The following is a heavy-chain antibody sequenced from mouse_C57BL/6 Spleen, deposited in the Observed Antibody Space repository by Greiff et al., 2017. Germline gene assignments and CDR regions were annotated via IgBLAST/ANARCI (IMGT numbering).Heavy chain of an antibody. CDR1: GYTFTSYW. J-gene: IGHJ2*01. CDR2: IDPSDSYT. V-gene: IGHV1-69*01. Sequence: VQLQQPGAELVMPGASVKLSCKASGYTFTSYWMHWVKQRPGQGLEWIGEIDPSDSYTNYNQKFKGKSTLTVDKSSSTAYMQLSSLTSEDSAVYYCARFSNYLGYWGQGTTLTVSS. D-gene: IGHD2-5*01. CDR3: ARFSNYLGY.